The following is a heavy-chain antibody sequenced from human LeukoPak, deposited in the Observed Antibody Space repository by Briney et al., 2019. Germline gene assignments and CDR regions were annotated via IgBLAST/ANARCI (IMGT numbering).Heavy chain of an antibody. CDR3: ARHFDNGDYKKTFDI. Sequence: SETLSLTCIVFGGXISSTTYYWVWIRQPPGKGLECIASIHYTGRAYYNPSLKSRVTISADTSKNHFSLKLSSVTAADTAVYYCARHFDNGDYKKTFDIWGQGTMVTVSS. J-gene: IGHJ3*02. CDR1: GGXISSTTYY. V-gene: IGHV4-39*01. CDR2: IHYTGRA. D-gene: IGHD4-17*01.